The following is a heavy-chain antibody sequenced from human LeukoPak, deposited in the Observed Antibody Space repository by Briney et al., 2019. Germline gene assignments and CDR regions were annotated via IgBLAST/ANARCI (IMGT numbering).Heavy chain of an antibody. CDR3: ARDAKYYYGSRTYFFFEY. CDR2: IYTSGTT. D-gene: IGHD3-10*01. V-gene: IGHV4-4*07. Sequence: SETLSITCTVSGGSFSTYYWSWIRQPAGKGLEWIGNIYTSGTTNYNPSLKSRVTMSIDTSKNQFSLKLSSVTAADTAIYYCARDAKYYYGSRTYFFFEYWGQGTLLTVSS. CDR1: GGSFSTYY. J-gene: IGHJ4*02.